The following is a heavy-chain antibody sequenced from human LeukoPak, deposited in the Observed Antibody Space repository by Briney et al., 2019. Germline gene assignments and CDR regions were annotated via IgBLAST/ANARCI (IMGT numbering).Heavy chain of an antibody. CDR3: ARDDDRAREIDY. J-gene: IGHJ4*02. Sequence: SVKVSCKASRGTFSKYAISWVRQAPGQGLECMGRIIPILNITHYAQKFQGRVTIAADKSTSTAYMELSSLRSEDTAVYYCARDDDRAREIDYWGQGTLVTVSS. V-gene: IGHV1-69*04. D-gene: IGHD3-22*01. CDR1: RGTFSKYA. CDR2: IIPILNIT.